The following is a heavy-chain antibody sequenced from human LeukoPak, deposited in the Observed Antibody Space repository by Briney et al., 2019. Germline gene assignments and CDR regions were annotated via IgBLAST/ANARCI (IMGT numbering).Heavy chain of an antibody. Sequence: GGSLRLSCAASGFTFSIHNMDWVRQAPGKGLEWLANIKQDGSVEQYVGSVKGRFTISRDNAKNTLYLQMNSLRVDDTAVYYCARPLRSQNEECWGRGTLVIVSS. D-gene: IGHD4-17*01. CDR2: IKQDGSVE. CDR1: GFTFSIHN. V-gene: IGHV3-7*01. CDR3: ARPLRSQNEEC. J-gene: IGHJ4*02.